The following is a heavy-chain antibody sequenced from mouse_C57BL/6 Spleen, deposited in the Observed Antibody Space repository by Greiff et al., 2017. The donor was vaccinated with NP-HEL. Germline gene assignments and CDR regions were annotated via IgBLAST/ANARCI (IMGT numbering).Heavy chain of an antibody. CDR1: GYTFTSYW. V-gene: IGHV1-64*01. CDR3: AKSDYGYDGVWAMDY. CDR2: IHPNSGST. J-gene: IGHJ4*01. D-gene: IGHD2-2*01. Sequence: QVQLQQPGAELVKPGASVKLSCKASGYTFTSYWMHWVKQRPGQGLEWIGMIHPNSGSTNYNEKFKSKATLTVDKSSSTAYMQLSSLTSEDSAVYYCAKSDYGYDGVWAMDYWGQGTSVTVSS.